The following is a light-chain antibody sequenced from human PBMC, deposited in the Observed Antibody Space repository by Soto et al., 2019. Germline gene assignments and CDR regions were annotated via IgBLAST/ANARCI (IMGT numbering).Light chain of an antibody. Sequence: QSALTQPPSASGSPGQSVTISCTGTSSDVGGYNYVSWYQQHPGKAPKLMIYEVSKRPSGVPDRFSGSKSGNTASLTVSGLQAEDEADYYCSSYAGSNNSSYVFGTGTQLTVL. CDR1: SSDVGGYNY. CDR2: EVS. V-gene: IGLV2-8*01. CDR3: SSYAGSNNSSYV. J-gene: IGLJ1*01.